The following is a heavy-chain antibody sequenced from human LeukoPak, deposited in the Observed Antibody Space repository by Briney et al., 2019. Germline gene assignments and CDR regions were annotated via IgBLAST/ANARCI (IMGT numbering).Heavy chain of an antibody. D-gene: IGHD6-19*01. Sequence: GGSLRLSCAASGFTFSDYYMSWIRQAPGKGLEWVSYISSSSSYTNYADSVKGRFTISRDNSKNTLYLQMNSLRAEDTAVYYCASTRLQWLVFVSFDYWGQGTLVTVSS. CDR2: ISSSSSYT. CDR3: ASTRLQWLVFVSFDY. V-gene: IGHV3-11*06. J-gene: IGHJ4*02. CDR1: GFTFSDYY.